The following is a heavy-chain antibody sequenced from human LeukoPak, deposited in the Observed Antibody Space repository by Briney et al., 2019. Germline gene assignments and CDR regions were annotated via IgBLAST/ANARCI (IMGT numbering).Heavy chain of an antibody. J-gene: IGHJ4*02. V-gene: IGHV4-59*01. CDR3: ARGEWELYDY. Sequence: SETLSLTCTVSGGSISSYYWSWIRQPAGRGLEWIGYIYYSGSTNYNPSLKSRVTISVDTSKNQFSLKLSSVTAADTAVYYCARGEWELYDYWGQGTLVTVSS. CDR2: IYYSGST. CDR1: GGSISSYY. D-gene: IGHD1-26*01.